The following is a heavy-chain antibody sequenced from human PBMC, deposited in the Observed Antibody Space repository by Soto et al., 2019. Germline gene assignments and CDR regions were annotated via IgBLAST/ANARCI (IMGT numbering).Heavy chain of an antibody. CDR2: ISYDGSNK. V-gene: IGHV3-30-3*01. Sequence: QVQLVESGGGVVQPGRSLRLSCAASGFTFSSYAMHWVRQAPGKGLEWVAVISYDGSNKYYADSVKGRFTISRDNSKNTLYLQIKSLRAEDTAVYYCARVNPGGDFWSGYSQYYYYYGMDVWGQGTTVTVSS. D-gene: IGHD3-3*01. CDR3: ARVNPGGDFWSGYSQYYYYYGMDV. CDR1: GFTFSSYA. J-gene: IGHJ6*02.